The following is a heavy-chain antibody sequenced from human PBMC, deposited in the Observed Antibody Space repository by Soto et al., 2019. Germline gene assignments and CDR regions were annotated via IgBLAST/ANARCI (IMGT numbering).Heavy chain of an antibody. J-gene: IGHJ4*02. CDR3: ARSTTYYYDSSCYVDY. V-gene: IGHV1-18*01. CDR2: ISAYNGNT. D-gene: IGHD3-22*01. Sequence: ASAKVSCKASVYTFTSYGISWVRQAPGQGLEGMGWISAYNGNTNYAQKLQGRVTMTTDTSTSPAYMELRSLRSDDTAVYYCARSTTYYYDSSCYVDYWGQGTLVTVSS. CDR1: VYTFTSYG.